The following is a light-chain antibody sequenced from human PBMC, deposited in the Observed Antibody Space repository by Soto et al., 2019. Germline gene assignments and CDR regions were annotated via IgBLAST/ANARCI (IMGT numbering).Light chain of an antibody. CDR1: QSINKY. J-gene: IGKJ3*01. CDR3: QQTYSTPFT. Sequence: DIPMTQSPSSLSASVGDRVTITCRASQSINKYINWYQQKPGKAPNLLINGASSLQSGVPSRFSGSGSGTDCTLTISNLQPEDLATYHCQQTYSTPFTFGPGTKVDIK. V-gene: IGKV1-39*01. CDR2: GAS.